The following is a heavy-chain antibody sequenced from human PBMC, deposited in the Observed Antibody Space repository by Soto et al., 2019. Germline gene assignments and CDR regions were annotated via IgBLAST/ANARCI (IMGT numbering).Heavy chain of an antibody. CDR3: SKLQGSGSYYDDDY. V-gene: IGHV1-69*01. J-gene: IGHJ4*02. CDR1: GGPSNNYG. Sequence: QVQLIQSGAEVKTSGSSVKVSCKALGGPSNNYGDSWVRQAPGQGLEWMGGIVPVFGTANYAPKFHGRLRITSDDSSRTVNMELRSLSSDDTAVYYCSKLQGSGSYYDDDYCGQGTLVTVSS. CDR2: IVPVFGTA. D-gene: IGHD3-10*01.